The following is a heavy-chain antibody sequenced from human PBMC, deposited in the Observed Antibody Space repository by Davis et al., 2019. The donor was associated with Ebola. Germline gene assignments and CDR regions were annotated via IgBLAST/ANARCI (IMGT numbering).Heavy chain of an antibody. Sequence: GGSLRLSCAASGFTFGDYAMSWVRQAPGKGLEWVGFIRSKAYGGKTAYAASVQGRFTISRDDSKSIAYLQMNSLKTEDTAVYYCTRDLKQPPPSYYYGMDVWGQGTTVTVSS. CDR2: IRSKAYGGKT. D-gene: IGHD6-13*01. CDR3: TRDLKQPPPSYYYGMDV. CDR1: GFTFGDYA. V-gene: IGHV3-49*04. J-gene: IGHJ6*02.